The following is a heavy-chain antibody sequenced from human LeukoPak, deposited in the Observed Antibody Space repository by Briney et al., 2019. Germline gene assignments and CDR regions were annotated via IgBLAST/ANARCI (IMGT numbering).Heavy chain of an antibody. J-gene: IGHJ5*02. CDR3: TRDNREGDIAGWFDP. D-gene: IGHD3-10*01. CDR2: INPTGSST. V-gene: IGHV1-46*01. CDR1: GYTFINNW. Sequence: ASVKISCKASGYTFINNWMHWVRQAPGQGLEWMGLINPTGSSTLYAQKFQGRVTMTRDMSTSTDYMELSSLRSEDPAIYYCTRDNREGDIAGWFDPWGQGTLVTVSS.